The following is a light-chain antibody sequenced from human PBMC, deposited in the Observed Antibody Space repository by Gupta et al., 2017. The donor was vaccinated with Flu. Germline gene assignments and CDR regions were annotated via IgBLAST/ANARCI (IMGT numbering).Light chain of an antibody. CDR2: AAS. CDR3: QQDYSYPRT. V-gene: IGKV1-8*01. CDR1: QDISDY. Sequence: PSSLSASTGDRVTITCRASQDISDYLAWYQQKPWTAPKLLIYAASTLQSGVPSRLRGSASGTDFTLTVIVLQSEDFATYYCQQDYSYPRTFGQGTKVEIK. J-gene: IGKJ1*01.